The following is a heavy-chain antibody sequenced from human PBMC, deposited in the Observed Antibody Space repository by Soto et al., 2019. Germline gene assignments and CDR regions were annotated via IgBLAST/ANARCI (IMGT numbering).Heavy chain of an antibody. CDR3: AAVRYYDFWSGYVPTEY. D-gene: IGHD3-3*01. Sequence: GGSLRLSCAASEFIFSSYAMYWVRQAPGKGLEFVSAISADGSSTYYANSVKGRFTISRDNSRKTLYLQMGSLRSEDMAVYYCAAVRYYDFWSGYVPTEYWGQGAQVTVSS. J-gene: IGHJ4*02. CDR1: EFIFSSYA. V-gene: IGHV3-64*01. CDR2: ISADGSST.